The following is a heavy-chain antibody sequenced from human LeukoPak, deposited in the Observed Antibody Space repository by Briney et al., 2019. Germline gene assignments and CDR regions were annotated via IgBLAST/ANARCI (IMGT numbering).Heavy chain of an antibody. D-gene: IGHD3-10*02. CDR2: IKHDGSEK. CDR3: AERGITMFGGV. V-gene: IGHV3-7*01. J-gene: IGHJ6*04. CDR1: GFTFTTYW. Sequence: GESLSLSCAVSGFTFTTYWMSWVRQAPGKGLEWVANIKHDGSEKYYAYPVKGRFTTASANAKNSLHLQMSILSADATADYCCAERGITMFGGVWGKGTTVTISS.